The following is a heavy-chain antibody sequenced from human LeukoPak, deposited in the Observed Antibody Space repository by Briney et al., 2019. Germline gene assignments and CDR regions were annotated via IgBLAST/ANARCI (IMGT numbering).Heavy chain of an antibody. CDR2: ISSSACT. V-gene: IGHV4-31*01. J-gene: IGHJ3*02. CDR1: HGSISIGGDY. CDR3: AREVEYCSSTSCYNGPTHAFAI. Sequence: SQTRSRTCTVSHGSISIGGDYWRWIRQHPGKGLEWLGYISSSACTYYNQSLKTLLPISVDPSQNQFSLKLSSVAASDKAVYYCAREVEYCSSTSCYNGPTHAFAIWGQGTM. D-gene: IGHD2-2*02.